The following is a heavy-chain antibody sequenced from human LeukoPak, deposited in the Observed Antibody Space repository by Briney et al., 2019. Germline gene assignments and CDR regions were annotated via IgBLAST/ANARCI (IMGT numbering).Heavy chain of an antibody. V-gene: IGHV3-21*01. J-gene: IGHJ6*02. CDR2: ISNSSSYI. CDR3: ARDSLGIAVDGTSDGMDV. CDR1: GFTFSSYS. Sequence: GGSLRLSCAASGFTFSSYSMNWVRQAPGKGLEWVSSISNSSSYIYYADSVKGRFTISRDNAKNSLYLQMNSLRAEDTAVYYCARDSLGIAVDGTSDGMDVWGQGTTVTVSS. D-gene: IGHD6-19*01.